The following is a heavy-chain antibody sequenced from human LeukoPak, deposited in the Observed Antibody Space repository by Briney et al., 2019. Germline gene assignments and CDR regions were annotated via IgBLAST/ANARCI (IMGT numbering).Heavy chain of an antibody. CDR1: GVTFSSYV. Sequence: PGGSLRLSCEASGVTFSSYVMSWVRQAPGKRPEWVSGISGSGGGTYYADSVKGRFTISRDNSKNTLYLQMNSLRAEDTAVYYCAKDQEGAYDFWSGYYFAFDYWGQGTLVTVSS. CDR2: ISGSGGGT. J-gene: IGHJ4*02. V-gene: IGHV3-23*01. D-gene: IGHD3-3*01. CDR3: AKDQEGAYDFWSGYYFAFDY.